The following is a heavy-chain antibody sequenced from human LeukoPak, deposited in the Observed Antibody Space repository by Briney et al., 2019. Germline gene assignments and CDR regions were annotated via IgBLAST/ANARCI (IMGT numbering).Heavy chain of an antibody. CDR2: ISSSSSYI. CDR3: ASCIERTGAFDI. V-gene: IGHV3-21*01. J-gene: IGHJ3*02. Sequence: GGSLRLSCAASGFTFSSYWMSWVRQAPGKGLEWVSSISSSSSYIYYADSVKGRFTISRDNAKNSLYLQMNSLRAEDTAVYYCASCIERTGAFDIWGQGTMVTVSS. CDR1: GFTFSSYW. D-gene: IGHD1-14*01.